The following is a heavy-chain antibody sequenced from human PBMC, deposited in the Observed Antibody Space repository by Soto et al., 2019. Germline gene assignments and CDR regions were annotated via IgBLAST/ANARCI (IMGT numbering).Heavy chain of an antibody. V-gene: IGHV1-18*04. CDR2: INTYKGDT. D-gene: IGHD3-3*01. Sequence: QVHLVQSGAEVKEPGASVKVSCKASGYTFRNYAITWVRQAPGQGLEWMGWINTYKGDTNYAHKFQGRVTMTTDTATSTAYMELMSRRTDDTAIYYCARDAAFWSGRNLNWFDSWGQGTLVTVSS. J-gene: IGHJ5*01. CDR3: ARDAAFWSGRNLNWFDS. CDR1: GYTFRNYA.